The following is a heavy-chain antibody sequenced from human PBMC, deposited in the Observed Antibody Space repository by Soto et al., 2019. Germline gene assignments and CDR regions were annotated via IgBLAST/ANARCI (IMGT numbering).Heavy chain of an antibody. J-gene: IGHJ4*02. D-gene: IGHD3-22*01. CDR1: GFTFSSYG. CDR2: ISYDGSNK. Sequence: PGGSLRLSCAASGFTFSSYGIHWVRQAPGKGLEWVAVISYDGSNKNYADSVKGRFTISRDKSKNTLYLQMNSLRAEDTAVYYCAKATYYYETSGPDYWGQGTLVTVSS. V-gene: IGHV3-30*18. CDR3: AKATYYYETSGPDY.